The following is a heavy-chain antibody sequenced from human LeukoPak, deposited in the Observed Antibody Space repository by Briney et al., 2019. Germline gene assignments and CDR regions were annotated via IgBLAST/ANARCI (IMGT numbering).Heavy chain of an antibody. CDR1: GYTFTSYD. Sequence: ASVKVSCKASGYTFTSYDINWVRQATGQGLEWMGWMNPNSGNTGYAQKFQGRVTITRNTSISTAYMELSSLRSEDTAVYYCARAGIQLWSREYYFDYWGQGTLVTVSS. CDR2: MNPNSGNT. CDR3: ARAGIQLWSREYYFDY. J-gene: IGHJ4*02. D-gene: IGHD5-18*01. V-gene: IGHV1-8*03.